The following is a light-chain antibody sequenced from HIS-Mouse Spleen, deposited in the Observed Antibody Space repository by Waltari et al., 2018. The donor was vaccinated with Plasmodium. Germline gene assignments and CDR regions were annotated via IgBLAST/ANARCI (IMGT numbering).Light chain of an antibody. CDR1: QGISSY. V-gene: IGKV1-8*01. J-gene: IGKJ4*01. Sequence: AIRMTQSPSSFSASTGDRVTTTCRASQGISSYLAWYQQKPGKAPKLLLYASSTLPRGVPSMFSGSGSGTDFTLTISCLQSEDFATYDCQQYYSYPLTFGGGTKVEIK. CDR3: QQYYSYPLT. CDR2: ASS.